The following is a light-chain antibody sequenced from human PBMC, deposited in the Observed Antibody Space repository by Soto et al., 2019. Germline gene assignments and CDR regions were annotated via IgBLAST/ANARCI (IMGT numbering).Light chain of an antibody. J-gene: IGKJ1*01. Sequence: DIVMTQSPDSLAVSRGERATINCKSSQSILYSSNNKNYLAWYQQKPGQPPKLLIYWASTRESGVPDRFSGSRSGTDFTLTISSLQAEDVAVYYCQQYYSPWTFGQGTKVEIK. CDR1: QSILYSSNNKNY. CDR3: QQYYSPWT. CDR2: WAS. V-gene: IGKV4-1*01.